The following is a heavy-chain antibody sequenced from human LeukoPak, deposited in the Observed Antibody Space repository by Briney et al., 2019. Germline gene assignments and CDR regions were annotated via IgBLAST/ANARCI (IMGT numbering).Heavy chain of an antibody. J-gene: IGHJ3*02. CDR1: GYTFTSYG. CDR2: IIPIFGTA. D-gene: IGHD6-19*01. Sequence: ASLKVSCKASGYTFTSYGISWVRQAPGQGLEWMGGIIPIFGTANYAQKFQGRVTITADESTSTAYMELSSLRSEDTAVYYCAKDSVPPPLRIAVAGMGRDAFDIWGQGTMVTVSS. V-gene: IGHV1-69*13. CDR3: AKDSVPPPLRIAVAGMGRDAFDI.